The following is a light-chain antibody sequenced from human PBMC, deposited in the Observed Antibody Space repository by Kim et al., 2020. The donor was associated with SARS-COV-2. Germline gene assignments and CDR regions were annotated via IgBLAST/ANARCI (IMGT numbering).Light chain of an antibody. CDR3: QAWDSSTFYV. CDR2: QDS. Sequence: SYELTQPPLVSVSPGQTASITCSGDKLGDKYACWYQQKPGQSPVLVIYQDSKRPSGIPERFSGSNSGNTATLTISGTQAMDEADYYCQAWDSSTFYVFGTGTKVTVL. V-gene: IGLV3-1*01. CDR1: KLGDKY. J-gene: IGLJ1*01.